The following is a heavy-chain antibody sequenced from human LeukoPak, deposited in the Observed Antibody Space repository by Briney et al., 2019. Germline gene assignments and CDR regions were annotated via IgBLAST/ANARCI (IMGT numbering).Heavy chain of an antibody. CDR2: IWYDGSNK. Sequence: PGGSLRLSCAASGFTFSSYGMHWVRQAPGKGLEWVAVIWYDGSNKYYADSVKGRFTISRDNSKNTLYLHMNSLRAEDTAVYYCARDRTGTAMVAAYWGQGTLVTVSS. V-gene: IGHV3-33*01. D-gene: IGHD5-18*01. CDR3: ARDRTGTAMVAAY. J-gene: IGHJ4*02. CDR1: GFTFSSYG.